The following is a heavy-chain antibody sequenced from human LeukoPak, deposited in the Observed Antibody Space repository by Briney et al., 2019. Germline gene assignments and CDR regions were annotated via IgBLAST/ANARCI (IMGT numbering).Heavy chain of an antibody. CDR3: ARDRIIYGDYGDAFDI. V-gene: IGHV3-21*01. D-gene: IGHD4-17*01. CDR2: ISSSSSYI. Sequence: PGGSLRLSCAASGFTFSRYSMNWVRQAPGRGLEWVSSISSSSSYIYYADSLKGRFTISRDNAKNSLYLQMNSLRAEDTAVYFCARDRIIYGDYGDAFDIWGQGTMVTVSS. CDR1: GFTFSRYS. J-gene: IGHJ3*02.